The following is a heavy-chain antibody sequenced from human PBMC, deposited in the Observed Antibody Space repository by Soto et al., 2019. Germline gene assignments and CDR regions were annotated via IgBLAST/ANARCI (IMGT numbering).Heavy chain of an antibody. V-gene: IGHV5-51*01. CDR1: GYSFTSYW. Sequence: PGESLKISCKGSGYSFTSYWIGWVRQMPGKGLEWMGIIYPGDSDTRYSPSFQGQVTISADKSISTAYLQWSSLKASDTAMYYCARPAIEDGSGWYGQPRYFDYWGQGTLVTVSS. J-gene: IGHJ4*02. CDR2: IYPGDSDT. CDR3: ARPAIEDGSGWYGQPRYFDY. D-gene: IGHD6-19*01.